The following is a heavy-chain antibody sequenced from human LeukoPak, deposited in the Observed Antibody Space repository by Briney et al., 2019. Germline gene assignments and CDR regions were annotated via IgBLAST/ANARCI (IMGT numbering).Heavy chain of an antibody. D-gene: IGHD2/OR15-2a*01. CDR1: GGSISSYY. V-gene: IGHV4-59*08. J-gene: IGHJ4*02. CDR3: AGHHPRNTVDF. CDR2: ISDIGSI. Sequence: SETLSLTCTVSGGSISSYYWSWIRQPPGKGLEWIAYISDIGSINYNPSLKSRVTISLDTSKNQFPLKLSSVIAADAAVYYCAGHHPRNTVDFWGQGTLVTVSS.